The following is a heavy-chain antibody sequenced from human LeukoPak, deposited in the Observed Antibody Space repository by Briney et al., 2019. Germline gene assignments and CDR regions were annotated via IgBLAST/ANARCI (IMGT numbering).Heavy chain of an antibody. CDR1: GYTFTSYG. CDR3: ARDSHDDYGDYVWFDP. CDR2: ISAYNGNT. J-gene: IGHJ5*02. Sequence: VASVKVSCKASGYTFTSYGISWVRQAPGQGLEWMGWISAYNGNTNYAQKLQGRVTMTTETSTSTAYMELSRLRSDDTAVYYCARDSHDDYGDYVWFDPWGQGTLVTVSS. D-gene: IGHD4-17*01. V-gene: IGHV1-18*01.